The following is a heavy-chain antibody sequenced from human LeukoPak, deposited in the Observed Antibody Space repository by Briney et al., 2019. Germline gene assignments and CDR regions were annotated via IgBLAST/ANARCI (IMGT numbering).Heavy chain of an antibody. CDR3: ARDIAAAGTFDY. D-gene: IGHD6-13*01. J-gene: IGHJ4*02. CDR1: GGSISSYY. Sequence: SETLSLTCTVSGGSISSYYWSWIRQPPGKGLEWIGYIYYSGSTNYNPSLKSRVTISVDTSKDQFSLKLSSVTAADTAVYYCARDIAAAGTFDYWGQGTLVTVSS. V-gene: IGHV4-59*01. CDR2: IYYSGST.